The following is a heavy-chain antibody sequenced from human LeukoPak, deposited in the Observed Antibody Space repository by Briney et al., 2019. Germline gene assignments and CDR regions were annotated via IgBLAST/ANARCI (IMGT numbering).Heavy chain of an antibody. CDR3: TMLGDY. V-gene: IGHV3-73*01. D-gene: IGHD3-16*01. Sequence: GGSLKLSCAASGFTFSGSGMHWVRQASGKGLEWVGRIRSKANNYATAYAASVKGRFTISRDDSKNTAYLQMNSLKTEDTAVYYCTMLGDYWGQGTLVTVSS. CDR1: GFTFSGSG. J-gene: IGHJ4*02. CDR2: IRSKANNYAT.